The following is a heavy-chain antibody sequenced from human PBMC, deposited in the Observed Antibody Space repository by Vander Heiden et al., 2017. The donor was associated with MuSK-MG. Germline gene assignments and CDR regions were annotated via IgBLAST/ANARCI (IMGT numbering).Heavy chain of an antibody. J-gene: IGHJ3*02. CDR2: IIPIFGTA. CDR3: ARDIETVTTYANDAFDI. V-gene: IGHV1-69*01. CDR1: GGTFSSYA. D-gene: IGHD4-17*01. Sequence: KKPGSSVKVSCKASGGTFSSYAISWVRQAPGQGLEWMGGIIPIFGTANYAQKFQGRVTITADESTSTAYMELSSLRSEDTAVYYCARDIETVTTYANDAFDIWGQGTMVTVSS.